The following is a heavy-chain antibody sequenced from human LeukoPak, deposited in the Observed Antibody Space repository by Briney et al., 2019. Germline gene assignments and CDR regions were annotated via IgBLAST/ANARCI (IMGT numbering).Heavy chain of an antibody. Sequence: SVKVSCKASGGTFSSYAISWVRQAPGQGLEWMGRIIPIFGTANYAQKFQGRVTITTDESTSTAYMELCSLRSEDTAVYYCARTGDYVWGSYRLLDYWGQGTLVTVSS. D-gene: IGHD3-16*02. J-gene: IGHJ4*02. CDR1: GGTFSSYA. CDR3: ARTGDYVWGSYRLLDY. V-gene: IGHV1-69*05. CDR2: IIPIFGTA.